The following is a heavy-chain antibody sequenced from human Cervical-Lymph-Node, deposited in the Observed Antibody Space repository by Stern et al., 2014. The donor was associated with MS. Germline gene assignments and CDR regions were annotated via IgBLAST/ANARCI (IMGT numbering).Heavy chain of an antibody. J-gene: IGHJ4*02. CDR1: GYTFTSYG. V-gene: IGHV1-18*01. CDR3: ARDKMHAFDY. D-gene: IGHD2-8*01. CDR2: ISADSGTT. Sequence: VQLVESGTEVKKPGASLIVSCKASGYTFTSYGISWVRQAPGQGLEWVGWISADSGTTKLAQNLRDRITLTRDTSTGTAYMELRTLRSEDTAVYYCARDKMHAFDYWGQGTLVSVSS.